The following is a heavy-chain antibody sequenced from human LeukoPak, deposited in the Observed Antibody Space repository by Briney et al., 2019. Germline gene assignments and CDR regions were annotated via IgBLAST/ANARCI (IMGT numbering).Heavy chain of an antibody. CDR3: ARGARIGAIVLGVFDI. V-gene: IGHV4-31*03. Sequence: PSQTLSLTCTVTGGSVSSGFYYWSWIRQHPGKGLEWIGYIYESGTTYYNPSLKSRVTISDDTSKNQFSLKLSSVTAADTAVYYCARGARIGAIVLGVFDIWGQGTKVTVSS. CDR1: GGSVSSGFYY. D-gene: IGHD2-2*02. J-gene: IGHJ3*02. CDR2: IYESGTT.